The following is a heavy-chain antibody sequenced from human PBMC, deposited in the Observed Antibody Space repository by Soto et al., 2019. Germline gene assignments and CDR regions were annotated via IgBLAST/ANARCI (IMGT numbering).Heavy chain of an antibody. CDR1: GGTFSSYA. V-gene: IGHV1-69*01. D-gene: IGHD3-22*01. CDR3: ARVEAMYYYDSSGYYWRYFDL. Sequence: QVQLVQSGAEVKKPGSSVKVSCKASGGTFSSYAISWVRQAPGQGLEWMGGIIPIFGTANYAQKFQGRVTITAHESTSTAYMELSSLRSEDTAVYYCARVEAMYYYDSSGYYWRYFDLWGRGTLVTVSS. J-gene: IGHJ2*01. CDR2: IIPIFGTA.